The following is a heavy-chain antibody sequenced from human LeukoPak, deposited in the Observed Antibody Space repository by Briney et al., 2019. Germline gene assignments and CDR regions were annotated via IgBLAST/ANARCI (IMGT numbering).Heavy chain of an antibody. CDR3: AYRPGSPYYFDY. V-gene: IGHV3-23*01. Sequence: PGESLRLSCAASGFTFSNYGMSWVRQAPGKGPEWVSGISASGGSTYYADSVKGRFTISRDNSKNTLYLQMNSLRAEDTAVYYCAYRPGSPYYFDYWGQGALVTVSS. CDR1: GFTFSNYG. CDR2: ISASGGST. J-gene: IGHJ4*02. D-gene: IGHD1-26*01.